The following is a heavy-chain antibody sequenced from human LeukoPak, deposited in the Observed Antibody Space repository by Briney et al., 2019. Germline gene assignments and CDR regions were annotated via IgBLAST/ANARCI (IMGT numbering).Heavy chain of an antibody. CDR1: GGTFSSYT. D-gene: IGHD1-26*01. Sequence: ASVKVSCKASGGTFSSYTISWVRQAPGQGLEWMGRIIPILGIANYAQKFQGRVTITADKSTSTAYMELSSLRSEDTAVYYCAREPAGATSVDVRYNWFDPWGQGTLVTVSS. V-gene: IGHV1-69*04. J-gene: IGHJ5*02. CDR2: IIPILGIA. CDR3: AREPAGATSVDVRYNWFDP.